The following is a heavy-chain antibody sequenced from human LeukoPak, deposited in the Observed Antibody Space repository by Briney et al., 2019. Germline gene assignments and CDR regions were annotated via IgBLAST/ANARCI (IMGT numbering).Heavy chain of an antibody. CDR3: ASFGAWGFMDV. Sequence: SETLSLTCTVSGYSISSGYYWGWIRQPPGKGLEWIGSIYHSGSTYYNPSLKSRVTISVDTSKNQFSLKLSSVTAADTAVYYCASFGAWGFMDVWGKGTTVTISS. J-gene: IGHJ6*03. CDR2: IYHSGST. V-gene: IGHV4-38-2*02. D-gene: IGHD3-10*01. CDR1: GYSISSGYY.